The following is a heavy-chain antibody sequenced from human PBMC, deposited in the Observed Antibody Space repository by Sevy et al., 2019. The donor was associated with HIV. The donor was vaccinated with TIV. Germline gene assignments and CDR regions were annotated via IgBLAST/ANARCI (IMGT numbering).Heavy chain of an antibody. V-gene: IGHV1-46*01. J-gene: IGHJ6*02. D-gene: IGHD6-19*01. Sequence: ASVKFSCKASGYTFTSYYMHWVRQAPGQGLEWMGIINPSGGSTSYAQKFQGRVTMTRDTSTSTVYMELSSLRSEDTAVYYCARGGFGQWLTFVPYYYYGMDVWGQGTTVTVSS. CDR3: ARGGFGQWLTFVPYYYYGMDV. CDR1: GYTFTSYY. CDR2: INPSGGST.